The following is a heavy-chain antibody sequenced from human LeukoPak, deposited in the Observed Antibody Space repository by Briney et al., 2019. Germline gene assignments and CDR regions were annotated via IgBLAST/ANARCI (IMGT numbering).Heavy chain of an antibody. V-gene: IGHV3-9*01. CDR1: GFTFDDYA. Sequence: PLRLSCAASGFTFDDYAMHWVRQAPGKGLEWVSGISWKSGSIGYADSVKGRFTIPRDNAKNSLYLQMNSLRAEDTALYYCVKDKGYIGEDAFYIWGQGTMVTVSS. CDR2: ISWKSGSI. CDR3: VKDKGYIGEDAFYI. J-gene: IGHJ3*02. D-gene: IGHD3-10*01.